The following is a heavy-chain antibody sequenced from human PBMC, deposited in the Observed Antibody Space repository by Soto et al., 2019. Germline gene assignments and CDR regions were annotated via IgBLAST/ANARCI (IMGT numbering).Heavy chain of an antibody. D-gene: IGHD1-7*01. CDR2: INPNSGGA. CDR3: ARGSGDCNYVGKYWYFDL. J-gene: IGHJ2*01. V-gene: IGHV1-2*04. CDR1: GYTFTTYY. Sequence: QVQLVQSGAEVKKPGTSVKVSCKASGYTFTTYYVHWVRQAPGQGLEWMGWINPNSGGAKYAQKFQDWVTVTRDTSLNTAYMELNRLRSDDTAVYYCARGSGDCNYVGKYWYFDLWGRGTLVTVSS.